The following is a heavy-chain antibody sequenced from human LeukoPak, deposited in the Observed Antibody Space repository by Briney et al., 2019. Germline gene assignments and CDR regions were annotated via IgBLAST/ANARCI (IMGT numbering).Heavy chain of an antibody. V-gene: IGHV1-69*04. CDR1: GGTFSSYA. Sequence: GASVEVSCKASGGTFSSYAISWVRQAPGQGLEWMGRIIPIFGIANYAQKFQGRVTITADKSTSTAYMELSSLRSEDTAVYYCASLDSHLDYWGQGTLVTVSS. CDR2: IIPIFGIA. D-gene: IGHD1-1*01. J-gene: IGHJ4*02. CDR3: ASLDSHLDY.